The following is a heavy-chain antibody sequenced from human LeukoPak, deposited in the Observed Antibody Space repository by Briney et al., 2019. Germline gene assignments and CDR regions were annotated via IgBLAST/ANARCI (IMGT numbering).Heavy chain of an antibody. CDR1: GGALSTYG. Sequence: LVKVSCKASGGALSTYGISWVRQAPGQGLEWMGGIIPIFGTTNYAKNFQGRVTITADESTSTAYMEVSGLRSDDTAVYYCASSRANLASGDSVVVPVAFYYYYYMDVWGKGTTVTVSS. CDR2: IIPIFGTT. J-gene: IGHJ6*03. V-gene: IGHV1-69*01. CDR3: ASSRANLASGDSVVVPVAFYYYYYMDV. D-gene: IGHD2-2*01.